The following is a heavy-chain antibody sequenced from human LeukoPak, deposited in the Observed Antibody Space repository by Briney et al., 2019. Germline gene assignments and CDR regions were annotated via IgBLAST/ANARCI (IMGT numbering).Heavy chain of an antibody. Sequence: SETLSLTCTVSGGSISSGSYYWSWIRQPAGKGLEWIGRIYTSGSTNYNPSLKSRVTISVDTSKNQFSLKLSSVIAADTAVYYCARAGLSGYSYGYVDYWGQGTLVTVSS. CDR1: GGSISSGSYY. CDR2: IYTSGST. J-gene: IGHJ4*02. CDR3: ARAGLSGYSYGYVDY. D-gene: IGHD5-18*01. V-gene: IGHV4-61*02.